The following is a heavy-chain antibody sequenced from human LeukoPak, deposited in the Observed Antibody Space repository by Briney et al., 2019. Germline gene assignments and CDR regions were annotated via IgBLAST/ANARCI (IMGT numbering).Heavy chain of an antibody. CDR3: ARDGYGSGKGYFDY. D-gene: IGHD3-10*01. CDR2: ISAYDGNT. Sequence: ASVKVSCKASGSMFTTYGITWVRQAPGQGPEWMGWISAYDGNTKSAPKFQDRVTMTTDTSTNIAYLELRSLRSDDTAVYYCARDGYGSGKGYFDYWGQGTLVTVSS. CDR1: GSMFTTYG. V-gene: IGHV1-18*01. J-gene: IGHJ4*02.